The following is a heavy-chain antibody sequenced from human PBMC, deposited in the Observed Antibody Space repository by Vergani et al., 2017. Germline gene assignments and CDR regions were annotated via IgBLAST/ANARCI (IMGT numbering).Heavy chain of an antibody. D-gene: IGHD1-26*01. Sequence: QVQLVESGGGVVQPGRSLRLSCAASGFTFSSYGMHWVRQAPGKGLEWVAVIWYDGSNKYYADSVKGRFTISRDNSKNTLYLQMNSLRDEDTAVYYCARELDGSLDYWGQGTLVTVSS. V-gene: IGHV3-33*08. CDR1: GFTFSSYG. J-gene: IGHJ4*02. CDR2: IWYDGSNK. CDR3: ARELDGSLDY.